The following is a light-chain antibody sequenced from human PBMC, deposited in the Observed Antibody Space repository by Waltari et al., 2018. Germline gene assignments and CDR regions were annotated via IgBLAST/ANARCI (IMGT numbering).Light chain of an antibody. V-gene: IGLV2-23*02. CDR1: RSEVGSYNL. Sequence: SALTQPASASGSPGQSITISCTGTRSEVGSYNLVSWYPQHPGKAPKLMIYQVSKRPSGVSNRFSGSKSGNTASLTISGLQAEDEADYYCCSYAGSSTFEVFGGGTKLTVL. CDR2: QVS. CDR3: CSYAGSSTFEV. J-gene: IGLJ3*02.